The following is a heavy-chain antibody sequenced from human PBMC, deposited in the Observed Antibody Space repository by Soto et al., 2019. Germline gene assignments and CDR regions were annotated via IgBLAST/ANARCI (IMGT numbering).Heavy chain of an antibody. J-gene: IGHJ6*02. Sequence: PSETLSLTCAVSGVSISSGGYSWSWIRQPPGKGLEWIGYIYHSGSTYYNPSLKSRVTISVDRSKNQFSLKLSSVTAADTAVYYCARGGPRYCSSTSCPDYDFWSGYLPHHGMDVWGQGTTVTVSS. CDR3: ARGGPRYCSSTSCPDYDFWSGYLPHHGMDV. CDR1: GVSISSGGYS. CDR2: IYHSGST. V-gene: IGHV4-30-2*01. D-gene: IGHD2-2*01.